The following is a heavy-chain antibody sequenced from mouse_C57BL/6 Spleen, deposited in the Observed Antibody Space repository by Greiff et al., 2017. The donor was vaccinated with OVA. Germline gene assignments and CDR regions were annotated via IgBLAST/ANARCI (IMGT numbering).Heavy chain of an antibody. V-gene: IGHV1-54*01. CDR3: ARHLLSYYAMDY. CDR2: INPGSGGT. Sequence: QVQLQQSGAELVRPGTSVKVSCKASGYAFTNYLIEWVKQRPGQGLEWIGVINPGSGGTNYNEKFKGKATLTADKSSSTAYMQLSSLTSEDSAVYFCARHLLSYYAMDYWGQGTSVTVSS. J-gene: IGHJ4*01. CDR1: GYAFTNYL. D-gene: IGHD2-1*01.